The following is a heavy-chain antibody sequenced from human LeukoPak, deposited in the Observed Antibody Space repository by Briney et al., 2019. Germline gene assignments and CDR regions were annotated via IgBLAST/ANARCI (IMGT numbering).Heavy chain of an antibody. CDR2: ISSSNSYI. CDR3: ARDIEGQYTNGGY. V-gene: IGHV3-21*01. CDR1: GFTFSTYN. Sequence: GGSLRLSCAASGFTFSTYNMNWVRQAPGKGLEWVSSISSSNSYIYYADSVKGRFTFSRDNAKNSLYLQMNSLRAEDTAVYYCARDIEGQYTNGGYWGQGTLVTVSS. D-gene: IGHD3-10*01. J-gene: IGHJ4*02.